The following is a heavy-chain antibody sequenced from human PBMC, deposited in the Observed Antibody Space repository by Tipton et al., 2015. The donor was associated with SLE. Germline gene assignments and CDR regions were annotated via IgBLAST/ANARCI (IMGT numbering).Heavy chain of an antibody. Sequence: TLSLTCNVSGGPITGYFWSWVRQPPGERPECLGYLSNRGGTKYNPSLKSRVGISADTSKNLFSLKLKSLIAADTAVYYCARELLHYYYYMDVWGKGTTVTVSS. V-gene: IGHV4-59*01. CDR2: LSNRGGT. D-gene: IGHD2-15*01. CDR3: ARELLHYYYYMDV. CDR1: GGPITGYF. J-gene: IGHJ6*03.